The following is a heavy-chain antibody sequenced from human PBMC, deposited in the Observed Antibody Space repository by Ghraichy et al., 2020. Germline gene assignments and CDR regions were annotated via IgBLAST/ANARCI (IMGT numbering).Heavy chain of an antibody. Sequence: VAVISYDGSNKYYADSVKGRFTISRDNSKNTLYLQMNSLRAEDTAVYYCARDPVTSGVYYYDSSGYYYEGVDYCGFFFLCSGAHRNLHPILHSFPTRRSSDLWG. CDR3: ARDPVTSGVYYYDSSGYYYEGVDYCGFFFLCSGAHRNLHPILHSFPTRRSSDL. D-gene: IGHD3-22*01. J-gene: IGHJ2*01. CDR2: ISYDGSNK. V-gene: IGHV3-30*01.